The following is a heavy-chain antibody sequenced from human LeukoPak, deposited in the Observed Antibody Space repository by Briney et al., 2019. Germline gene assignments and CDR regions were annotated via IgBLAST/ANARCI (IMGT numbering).Heavy chain of an antibody. D-gene: IGHD6-25*01. CDR1: GGSISSSSYY. J-gene: IGHJ4*02. V-gene: IGHV4-39*01. CDR3: ARRAAYYFDY. Sequence: SETLSLTCTVSGGSISSSSYYWGWIRQPPGNGLEWIGSIYYSGSTYYNPSPKSRVTISVDTSKNQFSLKLSSVTAADTAVYYCARRAAYYFDYWGQGTLVTVSS. CDR2: IYYSGST.